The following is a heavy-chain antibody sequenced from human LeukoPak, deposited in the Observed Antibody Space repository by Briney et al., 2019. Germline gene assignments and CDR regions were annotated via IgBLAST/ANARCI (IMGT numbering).Heavy chain of an antibody. CDR1: GFTFDDYA. CDR2: ISWNSGSI. CDR3: AKGGAVADPPFDY. V-gene: IGHV3-9*01. Sequence: PGRSLRLSCAASGFTFDDYAMPWVRQAPGKGLEWVSGISWNSGSIGYADSVKGRFTISRDNAKNSLYLQMNSLRAEDTALYYCAKGGAVADPPFDYWGQGTLVTVSS. J-gene: IGHJ4*02. D-gene: IGHD6-19*01.